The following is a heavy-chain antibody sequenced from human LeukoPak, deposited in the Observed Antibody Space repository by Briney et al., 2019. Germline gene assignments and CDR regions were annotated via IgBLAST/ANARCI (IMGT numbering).Heavy chain of an antibody. V-gene: IGHV1-8*01. CDR1: GHSFNIYE. CDR3: SRGPRFDP. Sequence: ASVKVSCKTSGHSFNIYEINWVRQATGQGLEWMGWVNPNSGGTDYAQKFQGRLTMTRNTSISTAYMELSGLRLEDTAVYYCSRGPRFDPWGQGTQVTVSS. J-gene: IGHJ5*02. CDR2: VNPNSGGT.